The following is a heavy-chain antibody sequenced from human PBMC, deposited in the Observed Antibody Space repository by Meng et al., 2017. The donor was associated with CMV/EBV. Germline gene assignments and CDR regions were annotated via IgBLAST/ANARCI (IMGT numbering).Heavy chain of an antibody. V-gene: IGHV1-18*01. J-gene: IGHJ4*02. CDR3: ARDKGGFINWYFHNILAIDY. CDR1: FSNFG. D-gene: IGHD1-7*01. CDR2: ISAQKGNT. Sequence: FSNFGISWVRQAPGQGLEWMGWISAQKGNTKYAQKVQGRVTMTTDTSTNTAYMEVRSLRSDDTAVYYCARDKGGFINWYFHNILAIDYWGQGTLVTVSS.